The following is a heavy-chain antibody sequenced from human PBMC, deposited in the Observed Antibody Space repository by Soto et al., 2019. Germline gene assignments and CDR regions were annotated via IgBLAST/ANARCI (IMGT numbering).Heavy chain of an antibody. CDR1: GFTFDDYT. D-gene: IGHD6-19*01. J-gene: IGHJ4*02. CDR3: AKDNSPYSSAGRDAFDY. V-gene: IGHV3-43*01. CDR2: ISWDGGST. Sequence: PGGSLRLSCAASGFTFDDYTMHWVRQAPGKGLEWVSLISWDGGSTYYADSVKGRFTISRDNSKNSLYLQMNSLRTEDTALYYCAKDNSPYSSAGRDAFDYWGQGTLVTVSS.